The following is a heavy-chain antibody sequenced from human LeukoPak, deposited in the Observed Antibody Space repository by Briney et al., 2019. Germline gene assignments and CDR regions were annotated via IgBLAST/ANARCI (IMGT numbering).Heavy chain of an antibody. CDR3: ARVGDGYNYDYYYYYYMDV. Sequence: SETLSLTCTVSGGSISSSSYYWGWIRQPPGKGLEWIGSIYYSGSTYYNPSLKSRVTISVDTSKNQFSLKLSSVTAADTAVYYCARVGDGYNYDYYYYYYMDVWGKGTTVTISS. D-gene: IGHD5-24*01. CDR1: GGSISSSSYY. J-gene: IGHJ6*03. V-gene: IGHV4-39*07. CDR2: IYYSGST.